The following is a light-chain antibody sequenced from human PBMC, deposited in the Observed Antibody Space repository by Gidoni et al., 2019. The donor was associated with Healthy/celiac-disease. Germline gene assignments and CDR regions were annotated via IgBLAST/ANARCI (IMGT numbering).Light chain of an antibody. J-gene: IGKJ2*02. CDR1: QGMSSY. CDR3: QQYYSYPRT. CDR2: AAS. Sequence: AIRMSQSPSSFSASTGDRVTTTCRASQGMSSYLAWYQQKPGKAPKLLIYAASTLQSGVPSRFSGSGSGTDFTLTISCLQSEDFATYYCQQYYSYPRTFGQGTKLEIK. V-gene: IGKV1-8*01.